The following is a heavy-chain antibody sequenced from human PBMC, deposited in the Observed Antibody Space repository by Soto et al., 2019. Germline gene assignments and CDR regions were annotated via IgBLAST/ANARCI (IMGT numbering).Heavy chain of an antibody. CDR2: IIPIFGTA. V-gene: IGHV1-69*01. J-gene: IGHJ4*02. CDR3: ARGRDEEGMITFGGVIV. CDR1: GGTFSSYA. D-gene: IGHD3-16*02. Sequence: QVQLVQSGAEVKKPGSSVKVSCKASGGTFSSYAISWVRQAPGQGLEWMGGIIPIFGTANYAQKFLGRVTITADESTSTAYMELSSLRSEDTAVYYCARGRDEEGMITFGGVIVWGQGTLVTVSS.